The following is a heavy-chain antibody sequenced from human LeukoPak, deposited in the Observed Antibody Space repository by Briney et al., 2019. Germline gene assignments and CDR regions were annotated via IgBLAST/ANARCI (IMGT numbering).Heavy chain of an antibody. Sequence: GGSLRLSCAASGFTVSSNYMSWVRQAPGKGLEWVSVIYSGGSTYYADSVKGRFTISRDNSKNTLYLQMNSLRAEDTAVYYCARGPSYYDFWSGYYGPFDYWGQGTLVTVSS. V-gene: IGHV3-53*01. D-gene: IGHD3-3*01. CDR1: GFTVSSNY. CDR2: IYSGGST. J-gene: IGHJ4*02. CDR3: ARGPSYYDFWSGYYGPFDY.